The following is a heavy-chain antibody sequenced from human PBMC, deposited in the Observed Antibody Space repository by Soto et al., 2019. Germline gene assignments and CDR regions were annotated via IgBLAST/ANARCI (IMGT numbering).Heavy chain of an antibody. Sequence: QVQLQQWGAGLLKPSETLSLTCAVYGGSFSGYYWSWIRQPPGKGLEWIGEINHSGSTNYNPSLKSRVTISVDTSKNQFSLKLSSVTAADTAVYYCARDKNNWNYSFDYWGQGTLVTVSS. CDR1: GGSFSGYY. V-gene: IGHV4-34*01. CDR2: INHSGST. J-gene: IGHJ4*02. D-gene: IGHD1-7*01. CDR3: ARDKNNWNYSFDY.